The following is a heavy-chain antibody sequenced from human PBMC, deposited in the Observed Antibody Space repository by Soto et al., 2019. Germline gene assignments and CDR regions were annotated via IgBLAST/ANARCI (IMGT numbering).Heavy chain of an antibody. Sequence: QVQLQESGPGLVRPSGTVSLPCAVSGLSISSDHWWSWVRQPPGKGLEWIGEIHHSGSTNYNPSLKSRVTMSVVPSKDLFSLTLNSVTASDTAFYYCARDQGSHPGDWGQGTLVSVSS. V-gene: IGHV4-4*02. CDR1: GLSISSDHW. CDR2: IHHSGST. D-gene: IGHD6-13*01. CDR3: ARDQGSHPGD. J-gene: IGHJ4*02.